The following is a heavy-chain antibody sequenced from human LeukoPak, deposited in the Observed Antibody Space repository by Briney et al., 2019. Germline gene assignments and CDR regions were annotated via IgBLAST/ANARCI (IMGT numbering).Heavy chain of an antibody. Sequence: PGGSLRLSCAASGFTFSGSAMHWVRQASGKGLEWVGRIRSKANSYATAYAASVKGRFTISRDDSKNTAYLQMNSLKTEDTAVYYCTRLMAAAGYWGQGTLVTVSS. CDR3: TRLMAAAGY. CDR1: GFTFSGSA. V-gene: IGHV3-73*01. J-gene: IGHJ4*02. D-gene: IGHD6-13*01. CDR2: IRSKANSYAT.